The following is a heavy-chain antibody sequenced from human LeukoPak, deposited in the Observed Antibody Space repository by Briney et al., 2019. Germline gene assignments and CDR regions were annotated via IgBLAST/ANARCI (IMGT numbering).Heavy chain of an antibody. CDR2: INHSGST. J-gene: IGHJ6*03. CDR1: VRSFSGYY. Sequence: MPSETLSLTCAVYVRSFSGYYWSWIRQPPGKGLEWIGEINHSGSTNYNSSLKSRVTISVDTSKNQFSLKLSSVTAADTAVYYCARGYYGSGSHCCHMDVWGKGTTITVS. D-gene: IGHD3-10*01. CDR3: ARGYYGSGSHCCHMDV. V-gene: IGHV4-34*01.